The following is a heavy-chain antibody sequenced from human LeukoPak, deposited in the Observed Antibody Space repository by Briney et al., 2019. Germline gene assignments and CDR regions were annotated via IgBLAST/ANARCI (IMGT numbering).Heavy chain of an antibody. D-gene: IGHD3-9*01. CDR3: ARDLYYDILTGDYYYYGMDV. V-gene: IGHV6-1*01. Sequence: SQTISLTCAISGDSVSSNSAAWNWIRQSPSRGLEWLGRTYYRSKWYNDYAVSVKSRITINPDTSKNQFSLQLNSVTPEDTAVYYCARDLYYDILTGDYYYYGMDVWGKGTTVTVSS. J-gene: IGHJ6*04. CDR2: TYYRSKWYN. CDR1: GDSVSSNSAA.